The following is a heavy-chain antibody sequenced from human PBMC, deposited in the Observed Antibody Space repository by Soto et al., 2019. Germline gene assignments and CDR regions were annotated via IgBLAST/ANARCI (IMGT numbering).Heavy chain of an antibody. CDR1: GFTFSNFA. CDR2: VSGSGSNT. J-gene: IGHJ4*02. V-gene: IGHV3-23*01. D-gene: IGHD6-19*01. Sequence: EVQLLESGGGLVQPGGSLRLSCAASGFTFSNFAMSWVRQGPGQGLEWVSLVSGSGSNTYYADSVKGRFTISRDNSKNPHYLQMNSLRAEDTAIYYGAKDLYGSGFTPNYWGQGTLVTVSS. CDR3: AKDLYGSGFTPNY.